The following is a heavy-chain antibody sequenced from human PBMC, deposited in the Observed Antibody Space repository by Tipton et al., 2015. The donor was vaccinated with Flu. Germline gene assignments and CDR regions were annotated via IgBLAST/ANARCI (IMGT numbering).Heavy chain of an antibody. J-gene: IGHJ1*01. Sequence: TLSLTCIVSGGSISISSFYWGWLRQPPGKGLEWIGSIYYSGSTYYNPSLKSRVTISVDTSKNQFSLKVSSVTAADTAVYYCATDRHGSRDSSHAEYFQHWGQGTLVTVSS. D-gene: IGHD5-24*01. CDR2: IYYSGST. CDR1: GGSISISSFY. V-gene: IGHV4-39*07. CDR3: ATDRHGSRDSSHAEYFQH.